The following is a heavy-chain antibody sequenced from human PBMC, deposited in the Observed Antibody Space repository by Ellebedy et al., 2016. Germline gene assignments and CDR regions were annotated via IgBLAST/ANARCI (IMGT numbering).Heavy chain of an antibody. CDR2: IIPILGIA. CDR3: ARDSGGRYYDILTGYYVAFDV. Sequence: ASVKVSCKASGGTFSSYAISWVRQAPGQGLEWMGRIIPILGIANYAQKFQGRVTITADKSTTTAYMELRSLRSDDTAVYYCARDSGGRYYDILTGYYVAFDVWGQGTMVTVSS. J-gene: IGHJ3*01. V-gene: IGHV1-69*04. D-gene: IGHD3-9*01. CDR1: GGTFSSYA.